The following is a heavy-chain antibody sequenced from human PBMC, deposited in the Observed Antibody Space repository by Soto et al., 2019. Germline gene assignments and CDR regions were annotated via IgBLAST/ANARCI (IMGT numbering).Heavy chain of an antibody. Sequence: ASVKVSCKASGYTFTSYGISWVRQAPGQGLEWMGWISAYNGNTNYAQKFQGRVTITADGSTSTAYMEVSSLRSEDTAVYYCARVSGWCNQYSCMHVRGQGTTVTLSS. CDR2: ISAYNGNT. V-gene: IGHV1-18*01. D-gene: IGHD6-19*01. J-gene: IGHJ6*02. CDR1: GYTFTSYG. CDR3: ARVSGWCNQYSCMHV.